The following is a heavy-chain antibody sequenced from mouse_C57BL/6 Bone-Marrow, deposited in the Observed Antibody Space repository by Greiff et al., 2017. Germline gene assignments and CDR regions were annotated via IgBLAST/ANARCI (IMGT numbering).Heavy chain of an antibody. J-gene: IGHJ2*01. Sequence: QVQLKQSGAELARPGASVKLSCKASGYTFTSYGISWVKQRTGKGLEWIGEFYPRSGNTYYNETFKGKATLTADKSSSKAYMELRSLTSEDAAVYFCARSGDYDDFDYWGQGTTLTVSS. CDR2: FYPRSGNT. CDR1: GYTFTSYG. D-gene: IGHD2-4*01. V-gene: IGHV1-81*01. CDR3: ARSGDYDDFDY.